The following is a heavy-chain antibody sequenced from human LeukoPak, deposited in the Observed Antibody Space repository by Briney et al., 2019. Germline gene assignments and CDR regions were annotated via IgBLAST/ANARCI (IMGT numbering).Heavy chain of an antibody. D-gene: IGHD5-18*01. J-gene: IGHJ6*03. CDR1: GFTFSSYA. V-gene: IGHV3-23*01. Sequence: GGSLRLSCAASGFTFSSYAMTWVRQAPGKGLEWVSAISASGGSTYYADSVKGRFTISRDNSKNTLYLQMNSLRAEDTAVYYCAKGGYSSGRYFYYYMDVWGEGTTVTVSS. CDR3: AKGGYSSGRYFYYYMDV. CDR2: ISASGGST.